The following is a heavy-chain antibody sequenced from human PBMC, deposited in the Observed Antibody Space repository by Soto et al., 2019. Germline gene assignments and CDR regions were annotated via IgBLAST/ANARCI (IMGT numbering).Heavy chain of an antibody. CDR1: GFPFSSYV. J-gene: IGHJ5*02. V-gene: IGHV3-30-3*01. CDR3: AREAGGYVNWFDP. D-gene: IGHD5-12*01. CDR2: ISYDGTNK. Sequence: GGSLRLSCAASGFPFSSYVMYWVRQAPGKGLEWVAVISYDGTNKYYADSVRGRFTISRDNSKNTLYLQMNSLRTEDTAVYYCAREAGGYVNWFDPWGQGTLVTVSS.